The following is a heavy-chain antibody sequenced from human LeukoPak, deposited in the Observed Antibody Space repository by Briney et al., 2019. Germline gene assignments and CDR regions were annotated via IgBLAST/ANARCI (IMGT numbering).Heavy chain of an antibody. CDR3: ARGFTGWLQLYYFDY. Sequence: ASVKVSCKASGYTFTSYYMHWVRQAPGQGFEWMGIINPSGGSTSYAQKFQGRVTMTRDTSTSTVYMELSSLRSEDTAVYYCARGFTGWLQLYYFDYWGQGTLVTVFS. V-gene: IGHV1-46*01. D-gene: IGHD5-24*01. CDR2: INPSGGST. CDR1: GYTFTSYY. J-gene: IGHJ4*02.